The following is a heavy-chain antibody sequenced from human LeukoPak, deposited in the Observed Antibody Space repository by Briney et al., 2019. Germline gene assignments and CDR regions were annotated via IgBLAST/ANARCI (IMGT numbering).Heavy chain of an antibody. V-gene: IGHV3-9*01. CDR3: AKDIGGYIGSFDY. D-gene: IGHD5-12*01. CDR1: GFTFDEYA. CDR2: ISWNSGSI. Sequence: GGSLRLSCAASGFTFDEYAMHWVRQAPGKGLEWVSGISWNSGSIGYADSVKGRFTISRDNAKNSLYLQMNSLRAEDTALYYCAKDIGGYIGSFDYWGQGTLVTVSS. J-gene: IGHJ4*02.